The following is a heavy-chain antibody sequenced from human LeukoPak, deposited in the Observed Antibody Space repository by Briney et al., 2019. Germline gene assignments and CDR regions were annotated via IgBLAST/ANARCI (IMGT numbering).Heavy chain of an antibody. CDR1: GGSISSYY. V-gene: IGHV4-59*12. J-gene: IGHJ4*02. CDR3: ARAATIFGVVLSDY. Sequence: SETLSLTCTVSGGSISSYYWSWIRQPPGKGLEWIGYIYYSGSTNYNPSLKSRVTISVDTSKNQFSLKLSSVTAADTAVYYCARAATIFGVVLSDYWGQGTLVTVSS. D-gene: IGHD3-3*01. CDR2: IYYSGST.